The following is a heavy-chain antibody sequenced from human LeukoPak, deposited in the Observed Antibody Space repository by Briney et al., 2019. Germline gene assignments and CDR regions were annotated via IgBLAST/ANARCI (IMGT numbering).Heavy chain of an antibody. CDR2: IYHSGST. CDR1: GGSISSSSYY. V-gene: IGHV4-39*07. CDR3: ARWEWLRGDWFDP. D-gene: IGHD6-19*01. J-gene: IGHJ5*02. Sequence: SETLSLTCTVSGGSISSSSYYWGWIRQPPGKGLEWIGSIYHSGSTYYNPSLKSRVTISVDTSKNQFSLKLSSVTAADTAVYYCARWEWLRGDWFDPWGQGTLVTVSS.